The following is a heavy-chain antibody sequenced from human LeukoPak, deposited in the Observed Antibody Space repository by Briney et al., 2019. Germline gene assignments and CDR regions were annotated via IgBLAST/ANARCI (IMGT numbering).Heavy chain of an antibody. CDR3: SRESGPFCPFGY. CDR2: ISLAGQT. CDR1: GFTFDDYG. Sequence: GSLRLSCAASGFTFDDYGMSWVRQAPGKGLEWIGEISLAGQTNYNPSLNGRVTMSLDKSSNQLSLHLTSVTAADTATYFCSRESGPFCPFGYWGQGTLVIVSS. J-gene: IGHJ4*02. D-gene: IGHD1-26*01. V-gene: IGHV4-34*01.